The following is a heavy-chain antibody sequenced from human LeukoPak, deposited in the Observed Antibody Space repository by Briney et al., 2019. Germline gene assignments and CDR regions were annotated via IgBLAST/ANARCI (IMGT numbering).Heavy chain of an antibody. CDR1: GGSISNYY. D-gene: IGHD1-26*01. V-gene: IGHV4-59*13. CDR2: IYYSGST. Sequence: PSETLSLTCTVSGGSISNYYWSWIRQPPGKGLEWIGYIYYSGSTNYNPSLEIRVTISVDTSKNQFSLKLDSVTAADTAVYYCARGRSGSYHSPFDYWGQGTLVTVSS. J-gene: IGHJ4*02. CDR3: ARGRSGSYHSPFDY.